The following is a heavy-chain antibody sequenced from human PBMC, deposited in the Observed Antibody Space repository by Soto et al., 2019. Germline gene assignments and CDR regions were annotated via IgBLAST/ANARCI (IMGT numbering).Heavy chain of an antibody. J-gene: IGHJ6*02. D-gene: IGHD3-10*01. CDR3: AKGRVSLWFGELPLSNYYYYYGMDV. CDR2: ISYDGSNK. Sequence: PGGSLRLSCAASGFTFSSYGMHWVRQAPGKGLEWVAVISYDGSNKYYADSVKGRFTISRDNSKNTLYLQMNSLRAEDTAVYYCAKGRVSLWFGELPLSNYYYYYGMDVWGQGTTVTVSS. V-gene: IGHV3-30*18. CDR1: GFTFSSYG.